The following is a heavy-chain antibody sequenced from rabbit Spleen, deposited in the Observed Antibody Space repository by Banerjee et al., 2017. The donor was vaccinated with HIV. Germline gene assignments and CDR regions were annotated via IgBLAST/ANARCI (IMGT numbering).Heavy chain of an antibody. V-gene: IGHV1S45*01. CDR1: GFSFSSGYQ. CDR3: ARDLVSVIGWNFSL. CDR2: IATATGNT. D-gene: IGHD1-1*01. J-gene: IGHJ4*01. Sequence: QEQLVESGGGLVQPGGSLKLSCKASGFSFSSGYQMCWVRQAPEKGLEWIGCIATATGNTYYASLAKGRYTISKSSSTTVTLQMTSLTAADTATYFCARDLVSVIGWNFSLWVPGTLVTVS.